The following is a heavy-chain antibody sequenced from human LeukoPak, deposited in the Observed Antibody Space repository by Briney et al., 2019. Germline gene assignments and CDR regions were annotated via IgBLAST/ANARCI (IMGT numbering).Heavy chain of an antibody. J-gene: IGHJ2*01. CDR3: ARVSSAGWRALWYFDL. V-gene: IGHV4-39*07. CDR1: GGSIISREHY. D-gene: IGHD6-19*01. Sequence: SETLSLTCAVCGGSIISREHYWGWIRQPPGKGLEWIGSIYYSGSTYYNPSLKSRVTISVDTSKNQFSLKLSSVTAADTAVYYCARVSSAGWRALWYFDLWGRGTLVTVSS. CDR2: IYYSGST.